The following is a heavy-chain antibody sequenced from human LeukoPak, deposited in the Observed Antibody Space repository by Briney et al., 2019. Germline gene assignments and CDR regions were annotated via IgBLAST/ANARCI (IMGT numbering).Heavy chain of an antibody. V-gene: IGHV3-48*01. CDR3: AREGGFDY. Sequence: PGGSLRLSCAASGSIFSTYSMSWVRQAPGKGLEWVSYISSSNIYYADSVKGRFTISRDNAKNSLYLQMNSLTAEDTAVYYCAREGGFDYWGQGTLVTVSS. CDR1: GSIFSTYS. D-gene: IGHD3-16*01. CDR2: ISSSNI. J-gene: IGHJ4*02.